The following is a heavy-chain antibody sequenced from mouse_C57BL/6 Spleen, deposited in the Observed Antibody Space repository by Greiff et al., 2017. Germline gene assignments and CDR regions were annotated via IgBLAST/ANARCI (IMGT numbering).Heavy chain of an antibody. Sequence: VQLQQPGAELVRPGSSVKLSCKASGYTFTSYWMDWVKQRPGQGLEWIGNIYPSDSETHYNQKFKDKATLTVDKSSSTAYMQLSSLTSEDSAVYYCARSSVGAMDYWGQGTSVTVSS. J-gene: IGHJ4*01. CDR1: GYTFTSYW. V-gene: IGHV1-61*01. CDR3: ARSSVGAMDY. CDR2: IYPSDSET.